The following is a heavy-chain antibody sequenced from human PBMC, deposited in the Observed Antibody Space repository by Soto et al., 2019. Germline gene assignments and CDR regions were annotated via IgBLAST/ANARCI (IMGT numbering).Heavy chain of an antibody. V-gene: IGHV3-21*01. CDR3: AKDTAYPYWYFDL. D-gene: IGHD4-17*01. CDR1: GFTFSSYS. J-gene: IGHJ2*01. CDR2: ISSSSSYI. Sequence: GGSLRLSCAASGFTFSSYSMNWVRQAPGKGLEWVSSISSSSSYIDYADSVKGRFTISRDNAKNSLYLQMNSLRAEDTAVYYCAKDTAYPYWYFDLWGRGTLVTVSS.